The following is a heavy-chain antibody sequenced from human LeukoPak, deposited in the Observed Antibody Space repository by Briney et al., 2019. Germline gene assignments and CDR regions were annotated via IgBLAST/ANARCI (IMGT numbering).Heavy chain of an antibody. CDR3: ARVGYYGSGSYDY. CDR2: INPISGAT. V-gene: IGHV1-2*02. CDR1: GYTFTVYY. D-gene: IGHD3-10*01. J-gene: IGHJ4*02. Sequence: ASVTVSCKASGYTFTVYYMHWVRQAPGQGVEWMGWINPISGATNYAQKFHGRVAMTMDTSISTAYMALSRLRSDDTAVYYFARVGYYGSGSYDYWGQGTLVTVSS.